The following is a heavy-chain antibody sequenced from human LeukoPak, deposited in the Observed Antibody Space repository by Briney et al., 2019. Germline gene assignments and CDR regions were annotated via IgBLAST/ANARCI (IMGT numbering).Heavy chain of an antibody. CDR1: GFTFSSYG. Sequence: GGSLRLSCAASGFTFSSYGMHWVRQALGKGLEWVSSMSVSSGLIYYAESVKGRFTVSRDNAKNSLYLQMNSLRADDTAVYYCAREFEYSASGAGYWGQGTLVTVSS. J-gene: IGHJ4*02. D-gene: IGHD6-6*01. CDR3: AREFEYSASGAGY. CDR2: MSVSSGLI. V-gene: IGHV3-21*01.